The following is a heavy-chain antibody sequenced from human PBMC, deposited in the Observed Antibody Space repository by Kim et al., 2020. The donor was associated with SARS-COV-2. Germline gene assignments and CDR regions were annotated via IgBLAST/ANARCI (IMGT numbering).Heavy chain of an antibody. J-gene: IGHJ4*02. CDR2: IYYRGST. CDR3: ARGRGDTAMVWPFDY. CDR1: GGSISSGGYY. V-gene: IGHV4-31*03. D-gene: IGHD5-18*01. Sequence: SETLSLTCTVSGGSISSGGYYWSWIRQHPGKGLEWIGYIYYRGSTYYNPSLKSRVTISVDTSKNQFSLKLSSVTAADTAVYYCARGRGDTAMVWPFDYWGQRTLFTVSS.